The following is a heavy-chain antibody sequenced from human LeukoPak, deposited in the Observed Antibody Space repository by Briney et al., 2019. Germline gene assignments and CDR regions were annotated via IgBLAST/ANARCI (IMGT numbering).Heavy chain of an antibody. Sequence: GGSLRLSRAASGLTFSSYWMTWVRQAPGKGLEWVANIKLDGTEKYYVDSVKGRFTISRDNAKNSLDLQMNSLRVEDTAVYYCARDLGLSGYDLLDYWGQGTMVTVSS. V-gene: IGHV3-7*01. CDR1: GLTFSSYW. D-gene: IGHD5-12*01. CDR2: IKLDGTEK. J-gene: IGHJ4*02. CDR3: ARDLGLSGYDLLDY.